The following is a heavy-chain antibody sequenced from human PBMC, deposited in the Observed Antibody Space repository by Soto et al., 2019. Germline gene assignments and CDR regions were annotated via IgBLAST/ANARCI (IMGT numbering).Heavy chain of an antibody. Sequence: PGGSLRLSCAASGFTFSSYAMSWVRQAPGKGLEWVSAISGSGGSTYYADSVKGRFTISRDNSKNTLYLQMNSLRAEDTAVYYCAKVGIYSSSWYYFDYWGQGTLVTVSS. CDR2: ISGSGGST. V-gene: IGHV3-23*01. CDR3: AKVGIYSSSWYYFDY. D-gene: IGHD6-13*01. J-gene: IGHJ4*02. CDR1: GFTFSSYA.